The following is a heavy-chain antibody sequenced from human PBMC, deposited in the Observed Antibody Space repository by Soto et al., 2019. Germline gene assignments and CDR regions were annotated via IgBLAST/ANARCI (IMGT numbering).Heavy chain of an antibody. D-gene: IGHD3-22*01. J-gene: IGHJ4*02. CDR3: ARGGLYDTNAYTHYFDY. Sequence: QVQLVQSGAEVKKPGASLKVSCKTSGYSFRTYYIYWVRQAPGQGLEWMGWINPNPNSGGTKSAQKFQDRVSMTGDTFMNTAYMELSRLESDDTAVYYCARGGLYDTNAYTHYFDYWGQGTLVTVSS. V-gene: IGHV1-2*02. CDR1: GYSFRTYY. CDR2: INPNPNSGGT.